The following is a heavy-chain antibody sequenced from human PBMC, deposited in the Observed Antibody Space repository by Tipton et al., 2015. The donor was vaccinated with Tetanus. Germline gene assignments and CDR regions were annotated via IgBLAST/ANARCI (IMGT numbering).Heavy chain of an antibody. V-gene: IGHV5-51*01. Sequence: QLVQSGAEVKKPGESLKISCKGSGYSFTSYWIGWVRQMPGKGLEWMGIIYPGDSDTRYSPSFPGRVTISADTPISTAYLQWSSLKASDTAMYYCARHVGHVGGGKQWLVPGYFDYWGQGTLVTVSS. CDR1: GYSFTSYW. J-gene: IGHJ4*02. CDR3: ARHVGHVGGGKQWLVPGYFDY. CDR2: IYPGDSDT. D-gene: IGHD6-19*01.